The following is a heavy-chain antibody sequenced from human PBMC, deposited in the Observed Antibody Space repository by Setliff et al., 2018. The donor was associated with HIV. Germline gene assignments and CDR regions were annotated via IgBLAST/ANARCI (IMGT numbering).Heavy chain of an antibody. CDR1: GASISSSNYF. CDR2: FHSSGST. CDR3: TGDITEGFFLERASEY. J-gene: IGHJ4*02. Sequence: SETLSLTCSVSGASISSSNYFWGWIRQPPGKGLEWIGSFHSSGSTSYNPSLRSRVTLSVDSSKNQLSLRLTSATAADTAVYYCTGDITEGFFLERASEYWGQGSLVTVSS. D-gene: IGHD3-3*01. V-gene: IGHV4-39*02.